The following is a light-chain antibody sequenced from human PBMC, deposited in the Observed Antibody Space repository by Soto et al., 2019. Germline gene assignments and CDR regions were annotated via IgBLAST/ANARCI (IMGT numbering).Light chain of an antibody. V-gene: IGLV2-23*02. Sequence: QSVLTQPASVSGSPGQSITISCTGTSSDAGNYNLVSWYQQHPGKAPKLMIYEVNKRPSGVSNRFSGSKSGNTASLTISGLQAEDEADYFCCSYTRSSTYVFGTGTKVTVL. J-gene: IGLJ1*01. CDR3: CSYTRSSTYV. CDR2: EVN. CDR1: SSDAGNYNL.